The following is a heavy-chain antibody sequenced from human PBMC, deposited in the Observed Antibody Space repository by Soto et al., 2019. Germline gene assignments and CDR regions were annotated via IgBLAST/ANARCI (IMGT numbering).Heavy chain of an antibody. D-gene: IGHD3-3*01. CDR2: IYYSGST. CDR1: GGSISSGDYY. CDR3: ARATGRYDFWSGYSPGWFDP. Sequence: PSETLSLTCTVSGGSISSGDYYWSWIRQPPGKGLEWIGHIYYSGSTYYNPSLKSRVTISVDTSKNQFSLKLSSVTAADTAVYYCARATGRYDFWSGYSPGWFDPWGQGTLVTVSS. V-gene: IGHV4-30-4*01. J-gene: IGHJ5*02.